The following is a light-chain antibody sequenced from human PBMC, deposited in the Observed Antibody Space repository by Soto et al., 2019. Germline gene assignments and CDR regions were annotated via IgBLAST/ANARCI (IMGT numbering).Light chain of an antibody. V-gene: IGLV2-23*02. CDR2: EVS. CDR3: CSYAGSSTLV. Sequence: QSVRNQPASVFGAPGQSITISCTGNSSYVGSYNLVSWYQHHPGKAPKLMIYEVSKRPSGVSNRFSGSKSGNTASLAISGLQAEDEADYYCCSYAGSSTLVFGTGTKVTVL. J-gene: IGLJ1*01. CDR1: SSYVGSYNL.